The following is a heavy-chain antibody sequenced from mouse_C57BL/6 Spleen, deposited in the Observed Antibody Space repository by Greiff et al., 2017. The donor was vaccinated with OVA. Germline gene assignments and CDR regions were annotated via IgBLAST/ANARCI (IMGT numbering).Heavy chain of an antibody. D-gene: IGHD1-1*01. J-gene: IGHJ1*03. Sequence: VQLQQPGAELVRPGSSVKLSCKASGYTFTSYWMQWVKQRPIQGLEWIGNIDPSDSETHYNLKFQDKATLPVDKSSSTDYMQLSSLTCEDSAVYYCARDFGSSGNVDVWGTGTTVTVSS. V-gene: IGHV1-52*01. CDR1: GYTFTSYW. CDR3: ARDFGSSGNVDV. CDR2: IDPSDSET.